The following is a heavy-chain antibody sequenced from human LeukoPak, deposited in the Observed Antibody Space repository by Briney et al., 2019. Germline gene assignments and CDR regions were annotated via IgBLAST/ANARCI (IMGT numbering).Heavy chain of an antibody. CDR3: ARYCSSTSCYSDWFDP. Sequence: LAGGSLRLSCAASGFTFGSYWMSWVRQAPGKGLEWVANIKQDGSEKYYGDSVKGRFTISRDNAKNSLYLQMNSLRAEDTAVYYCARYCSSTSCYSDWFDPWGQGTLVTVSS. D-gene: IGHD2-2*01. V-gene: IGHV3-7*03. J-gene: IGHJ5*02. CDR2: IKQDGSEK. CDR1: GFTFGSYW.